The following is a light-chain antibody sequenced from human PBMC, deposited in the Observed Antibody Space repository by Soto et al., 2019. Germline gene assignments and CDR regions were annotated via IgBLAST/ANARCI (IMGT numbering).Light chain of an antibody. CDR3: SSYTSSSTLGVV. V-gene: IGLV2-14*01. Sequence: QSALTQPASVSGSPGQSITISCTGTSSDVGGYNYVSWYQQHPGKAPKLMIYDVSNRPSGVSNRFSDSKSGNTASLTISGCQAEDESDYYCSSYTSSSTLGVVFGGGTKVTVL. CDR2: DVS. CDR1: SSDVGGYNY. J-gene: IGLJ2*01.